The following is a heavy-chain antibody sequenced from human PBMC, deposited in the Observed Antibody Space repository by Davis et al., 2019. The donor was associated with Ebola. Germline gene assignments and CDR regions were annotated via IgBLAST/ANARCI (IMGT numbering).Heavy chain of an antibody. CDR2: IYSGGST. J-gene: IGHJ6*02. Sequence: GESLKISCAASGFTVSSNYMSWVRQAPGKGLEWVSVIYSGGSTYYADSVKGRFTISRDNSKNTLYLQMNSLRAEDTAVYYCAREAGDVWGQGTTVTVSS. CDR1: GFTVSSNY. V-gene: IGHV3-66*01. CDR3: AREAGDV.